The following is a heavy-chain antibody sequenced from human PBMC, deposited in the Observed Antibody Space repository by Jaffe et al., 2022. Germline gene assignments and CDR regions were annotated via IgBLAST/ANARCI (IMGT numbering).Heavy chain of an antibody. CDR1: GYIFTDYY. Sequence: QVQLVQSGTEVKKPGASVKVSCKASGYIFTDYYIHWVRQAPGQGLEWMGWINPKNGGTNYAQRFQGRVTMTGDTSISTAYMELGRLRSDDTAVYYCARGWDLNSPTGRVGHDSWGQGTLVTVSS. J-gene: IGHJ4*02. CDR3: ARGWDLNSPTGRVGHDS. V-gene: IGHV1-2*02. CDR2: INPKNGGT. D-gene: IGHD4-4*01.